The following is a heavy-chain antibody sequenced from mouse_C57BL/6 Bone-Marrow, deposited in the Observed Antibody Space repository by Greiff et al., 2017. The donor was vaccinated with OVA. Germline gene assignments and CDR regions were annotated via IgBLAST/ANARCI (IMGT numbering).Heavy chain of an antibody. CDR3: ERARFAY. J-gene: IGHJ3*01. CDR1: GFTFNTYA. Sequence: EVQLVESGGGLVQPKGSLKLSCAASGFTFNTYAMHWVRQAPGKGLEWVARIRRKSSNYATYYADSVKDRFTISRDDSQSMLYLQMNNLKTEDTAMYYCERARFAYWGQGTLVTVSA. V-gene: IGHV10-3*01. CDR2: IRRKSSNYAT.